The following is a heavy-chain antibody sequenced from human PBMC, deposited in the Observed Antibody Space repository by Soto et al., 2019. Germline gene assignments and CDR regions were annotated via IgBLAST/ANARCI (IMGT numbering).Heavy chain of an antibody. V-gene: IGHV4-34*01. CDR1: GGSFSGYY. CDR2: INHSGST. D-gene: IGHD3-10*01. CDR3: ARGIFLVRGRGAFDI. Sequence: SETLSLTCAVYGGSFSGYYWSWIRQPPGKGLEWIGEINHSGSTNYNPSLKSRVTISVDTSKNQFSLKLSSVTAADTAVYYCARGIFLVRGRGAFDIWGQGTMVTVSS. J-gene: IGHJ3*02.